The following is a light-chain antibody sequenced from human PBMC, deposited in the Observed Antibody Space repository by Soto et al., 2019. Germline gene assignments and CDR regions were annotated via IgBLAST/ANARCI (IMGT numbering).Light chain of an antibody. Sequence: QSALTQPPSASGSPGQSVTISCTGTSSDIGVYNYVSWYQQHPGKAPKLVIYEVSERPSGVPDRFSGSKSGNTASLTVSGLQTEDEADYYCSSYAGSNNLYVFGTGTKLTVL. CDR1: SSDIGVYNY. J-gene: IGLJ1*01. V-gene: IGLV2-8*01. CDR3: SSYAGSNNLYV. CDR2: EVS.